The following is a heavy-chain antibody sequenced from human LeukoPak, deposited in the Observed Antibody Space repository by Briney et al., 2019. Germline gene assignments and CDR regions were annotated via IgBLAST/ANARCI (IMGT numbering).Heavy chain of an antibody. Sequence: GGSLRLSCTASGFTFGDYAMSWFRQAPGKGLEWVGFIRSKAYGGTTEYAASVKGRFTISRDDSKSIAYLQMNSLKTEDTAMYYCTRDHTQHHGYSGSWYVPAGYWGQGTLVTVSS. CDR1: GFTFGDYA. CDR3: TRDHTQHHGYSGSWYVPAGY. CDR2: IRSKAYGGTT. V-gene: IGHV3-49*03. D-gene: IGHD6-13*01. J-gene: IGHJ4*02.